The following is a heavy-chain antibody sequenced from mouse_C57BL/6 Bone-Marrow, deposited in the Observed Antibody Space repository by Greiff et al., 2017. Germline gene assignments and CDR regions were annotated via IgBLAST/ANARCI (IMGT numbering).Heavy chain of an antibody. CDR1: GFTFSSYG. D-gene: IGHD2-4*01. CDR2: ISSGGSYT. J-gene: IGHJ3*01. V-gene: IGHV5-6*01. CDR3: ARFYYDYSLFAY. Sequence: EVKLVESGGDLVKPGGSLKLSCAASGFTFSSYGMSWVRQTPDKRLEWVATISSGGSYTYYPHSVKGRFTISRDNAKNTLYLQMSSLKSEDTAMYYCARFYYDYSLFAYWGQGNLVTVSA.